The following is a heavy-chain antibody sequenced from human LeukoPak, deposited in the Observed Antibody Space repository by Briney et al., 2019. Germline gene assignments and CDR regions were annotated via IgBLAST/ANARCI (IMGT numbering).Heavy chain of an antibody. CDR3: TRDATGDTAFDI. J-gene: IGHJ3*02. V-gene: IGHV1-18*01. Sequence: ASVNVSCKASGYTFTSYGISWVRQAPGQGLEWMGWISVYNGNTNYAQKLQGRVTMTTDTSTSTAYMELRSLRSDDTAVYYCTRDATGDTAFDIWGQGTMVTVSS. CDR2: ISVYNGNT. D-gene: IGHD7-27*01. CDR1: GYTFTSYG.